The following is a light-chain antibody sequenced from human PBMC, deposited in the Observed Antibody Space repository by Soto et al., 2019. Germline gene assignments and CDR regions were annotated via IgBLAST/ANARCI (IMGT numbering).Light chain of an antibody. CDR2: GAS. CDR1: QSVGSW. Sequence: IHMPQSPGARSPPWGGRRTLTCRGSQSVGSWVAWYQQKPGKAPKLLIFGASNLESGVPSRFSGSGSGTEFSLTISSLQPEDFAVYYCQQSYGTQITVGQGKRLEIK. CDR3: QQSYGTQIT. J-gene: IGKJ5*01. V-gene: IGKV1-5*01.